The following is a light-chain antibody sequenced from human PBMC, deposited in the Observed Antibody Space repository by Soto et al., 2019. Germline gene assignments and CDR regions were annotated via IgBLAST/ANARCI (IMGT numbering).Light chain of an antibody. V-gene: IGLV2-14*01. CDR2: EVS. CDR1: SSDVGGYAY. CDR3: SSYTSRTNPV. J-gene: IGLJ2*01. Sequence: QSALTQPASVSGSPGQTITISCTGTSSDVGGYAYVSWYQQYPGKVPKLVISEVSNRPSGASPRFSGSRSGNTASLTISGRQDEDEADDHCSSYTSRTNPVFGGGTKLTVL.